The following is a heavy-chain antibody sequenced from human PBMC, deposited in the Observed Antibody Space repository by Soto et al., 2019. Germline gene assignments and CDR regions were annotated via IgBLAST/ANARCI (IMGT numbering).Heavy chain of an antibody. CDR3: ARQVEGSSTIIDY. D-gene: IGHD6-13*01. J-gene: IGHJ4*02. V-gene: IGHV4-39*01. CDR1: CGSISSSSYY. Sequence: SETLSLTCTVSCGSISSSSYYWGWIRQPPGKGLEWIGSIYYSGSTYYNPSLKSRVTISVDTSKNQFSLKLSSVTAADTAVYYCARQVEGSSTIIDYWGQGTLVTVSS. CDR2: IYYSGST.